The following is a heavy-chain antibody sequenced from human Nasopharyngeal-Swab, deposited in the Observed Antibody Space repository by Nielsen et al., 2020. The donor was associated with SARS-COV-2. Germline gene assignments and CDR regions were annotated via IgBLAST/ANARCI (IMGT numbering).Heavy chain of an antibody. J-gene: IGHJ6*02. CDR2: ISSSSTI. Sequence: GESLKISCAASGFTFSSYSMNWVRQAPGKGLEWVSSISSSSTIYYADSVKGRFTISRDNAKNSLYLQMNSLRAEDTAVYYCARDHLTIYYYGMDVWGQGTTVTVSS. CDR1: GFTFSSYS. CDR3: ARDHLTIYYYGMDV. D-gene: IGHD5-24*01. V-gene: IGHV3-69-1*01.